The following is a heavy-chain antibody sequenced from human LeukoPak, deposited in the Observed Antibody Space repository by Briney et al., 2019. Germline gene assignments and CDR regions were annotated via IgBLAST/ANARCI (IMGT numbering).Heavy chain of an antibody. CDR2: ISSSSSTI. Sequence: GGSLRLSCAASGFTFSSYSMNWVRQAPGKGLEWVSYISSSSSTIYYADSVKGRFTISRDNAKNSLYLQMNSLRAEDTAVYYCAREALLRFLEWLKMDVWGKGTTVTVSS. J-gene: IGHJ6*04. CDR1: GFTFSSYS. CDR3: AREALLRFLEWLKMDV. V-gene: IGHV3-48*01. D-gene: IGHD3-3*01.